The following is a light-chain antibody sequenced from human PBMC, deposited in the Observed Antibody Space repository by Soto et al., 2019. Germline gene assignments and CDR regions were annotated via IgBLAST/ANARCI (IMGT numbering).Light chain of an antibody. V-gene: IGKV3-11*01. J-gene: IGKJ4*01. CDR1: QGVGRF. Sequence: EIVLTQSPATLSLSPGERAALSCRASQGVGRFLAWYQQKPGQAPRLLIYDASNRATGIPDRFSGSGSVTDFTLAIDNLEPEDFAVYYCQQRGCWSITFGGGTKVEIK. CDR3: QQRGCWSIT. CDR2: DAS.